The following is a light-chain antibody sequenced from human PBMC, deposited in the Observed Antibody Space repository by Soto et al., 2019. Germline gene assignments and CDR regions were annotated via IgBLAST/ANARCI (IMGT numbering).Light chain of an antibody. J-gene: IGKJ4*01. CDR1: QSIGIN. CDR3: QQSSNWPPGRLT. Sequence: EIVMTQSPATLSVSPGERATLSCRASQSIGINLVWYQQRPGLAPRFLIYDASTRATGIPDRFSGSGSGTEFTLTISSMQSEDFAVYYSQQSSNWPPGRLTFGGGTKVEIK. V-gene: IGKV3-15*01. CDR2: DAS.